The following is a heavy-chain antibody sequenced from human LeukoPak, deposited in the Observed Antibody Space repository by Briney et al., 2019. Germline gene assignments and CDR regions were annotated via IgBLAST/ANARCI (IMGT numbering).Heavy chain of an antibody. CDR3: ASPQLGYCSSTSCYNDAFDM. CDR1: GHTFTGYY. CDR2: INPNSGGT. V-gene: IGHV1-2*02. J-gene: IGHJ3*02. D-gene: IGHD2-2*02. Sequence: GASVKVSCKGSGHTFTGYYMHWVRQAPGQGLEWMGWINPNSGGTNYAQKFQGRVTMTRDTSISTAYMELSRLRSDDTAVYYCASPQLGYCSSTSCYNDAFDMWGQGTMVTVSS.